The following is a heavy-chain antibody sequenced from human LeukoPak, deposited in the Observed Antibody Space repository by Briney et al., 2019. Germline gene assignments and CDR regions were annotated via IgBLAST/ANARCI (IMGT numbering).Heavy chain of an antibody. J-gene: IGHJ3*02. CDR1: GFTFRNYG. CDR3: AKVRHFGPSAFDI. Sequence: GRSLRLSCAASGFTFRNYGMHWVRQAPGKGLDWVAVISYDGSNKHYADSVKGRFTISRDNSKNTLDLQMNSLRAEDTAVYYCAKVRHFGPSAFDIWGQGTMVTVSS. CDR2: ISYDGSNK. D-gene: IGHD3-9*01. V-gene: IGHV3-30*18.